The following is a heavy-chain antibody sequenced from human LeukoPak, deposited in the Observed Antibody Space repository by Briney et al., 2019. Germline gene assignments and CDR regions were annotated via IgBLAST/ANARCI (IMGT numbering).Heavy chain of an antibody. CDR3: AKESGYSYGPYHFDF. V-gene: IGHV3-23*01. CDR1: GFTFSTYP. J-gene: IGHJ4*02. Sequence: PGGSLRLSCAASGFTFSTYPMSWVRQALGKGLEWVSLISAGGGGTYYAHSVKGRFTISRDNSKNALFLQMNILRAEDTALYYCAKESGYSYGPYHFDFWGQGSLVTVSS. CDR2: ISAGGGGT. D-gene: IGHD5-18*01.